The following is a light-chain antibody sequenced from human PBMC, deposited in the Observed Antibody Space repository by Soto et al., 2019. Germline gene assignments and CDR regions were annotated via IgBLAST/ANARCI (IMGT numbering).Light chain of an antibody. J-gene: IGKJ1*01. CDR1: QSFSSRY. V-gene: IGKV3-20*01. CDR2: GAS. CDR3: QQYHTSPVT. Sequence: ENVLTQSPGTLSLSPGERATLSCRASQSFSSRYLAWYQQKPGLAPRLLIYGASTRATGVPDRFSGSGSGTDFALTISRLEPEDFALYYCQQYHTSPVTFSQGTKVDIK.